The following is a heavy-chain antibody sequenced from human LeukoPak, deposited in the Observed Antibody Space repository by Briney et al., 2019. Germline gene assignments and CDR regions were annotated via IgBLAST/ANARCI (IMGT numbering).Heavy chain of an antibody. Sequence: ASVRVSCKASGHTLTELAIRWVRQAPGKGLEWMGGFDPEDGQTIYAQKFQGRVTVTEDTSTDTAYMELSSLGSEDAAVYYCATEGGRSYYLYWGQGTLVTVSS. CDR2: FDPEDGQT. CDR3: ATEGGRSYYLY. V-gene: IGHV1-24*01. D-gene: IGHD1-26*01. CDR1: GHTLTELA. J-gene: IGHJ4*02.